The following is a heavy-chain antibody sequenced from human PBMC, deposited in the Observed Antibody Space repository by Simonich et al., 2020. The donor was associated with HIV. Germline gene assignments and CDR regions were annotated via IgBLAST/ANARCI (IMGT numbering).Heavy chain of an antibody. D-gene: IGHD3-3*01. V-gene: IGHV4-34*01. CDR1: GGSFIGYY. CDR2: INHSGIT. CDR3: ARRDRELILYFDY. Sequence: QVQLQQWGAGLLKPSETLSLTCAVYGGSFIGYYWSWIRQPPGTGLEWIGEINHSGITNYKSSLNSRATISVDKSKNQFSLKLSSVTAADTAIYYCARRDRELILYFDYWGQGNLVTVSS. J-gene: IGHJ4*02.